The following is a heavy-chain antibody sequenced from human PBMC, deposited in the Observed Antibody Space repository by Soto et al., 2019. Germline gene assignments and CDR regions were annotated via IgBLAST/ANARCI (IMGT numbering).Heavy chain of an antibody. J-gene: IGHJ4*02. CDR2: IGGSGGST. CDR1: GFTFSNYA. Sequence: VQLLESGGDLVQPGGSLRLSCAASGFTFSNYAMSWVRQAPGKGLESVSAIGGSGGSTYYADSVKGRFIISRDNSKNTLYLQMNSLRVDDTAVYYCAKETAAVAGALDYWGQGTLVTVSS. V-gene: IGHV3-23*01. D-gene: IGHD6-19*01. CDR3: AKETAAVAGALDY.